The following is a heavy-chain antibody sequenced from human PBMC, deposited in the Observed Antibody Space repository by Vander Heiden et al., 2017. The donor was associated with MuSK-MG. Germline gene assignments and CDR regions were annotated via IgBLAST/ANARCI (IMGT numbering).Heavy chain of an antibody. CDR2: INQDGSEK. CDR3: ARAQTTGSGSFFNIYMDV. Sequence: EVQLVESGGGLVQPGGSLRLSCAASEFTFGNYWMTWVRQAPGKGLEWVANINQDGSEKYYVDSVKGRVTISRDNAKNSLYLQMNSLRAGETAVYYCARAQTTGSGSFFNIYMDVWGKGTTVTVYS. V-gene: IGHV3-7*01. D-gene: IGHD3-10*01. J-gene: IGHJ6*03. CDR1: EFTFGNYW.